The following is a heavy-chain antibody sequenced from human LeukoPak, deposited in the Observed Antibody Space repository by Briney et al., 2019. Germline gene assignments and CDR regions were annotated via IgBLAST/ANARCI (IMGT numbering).Heavy chain of an antibody. V-gene: IGHV1-2*04. CDR3: AREKRGSSGNWFDP. J-gene: IGHJ5*02. Sequence: SSVTVSCQASGYTFTGYYMHWVRQAPGQGLEWMGWINPNSGGTNYAQKFQGWVTMTRDTSISTAYMELSRLRSDDTAVYYCAREKRGSSGNWFDPWGQGTLVTVSS. CDR2: INPNSGGT. D-gene: IGHD6-19*01. CDR1: GYTFTGYY.